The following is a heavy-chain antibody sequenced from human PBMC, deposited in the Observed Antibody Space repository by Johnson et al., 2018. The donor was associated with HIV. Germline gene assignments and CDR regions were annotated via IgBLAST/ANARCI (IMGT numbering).Heavy chain of an antibody. D-gene: IGHD3-3*01. CDR3: AKVILFFAAFDI. CDR2: IRFDGSNK. Sequence: QVQLVESGGGVVQPGRSLRLSCAASGFTFSDYAMHWVRQVPGKGLEWVAFIRFDGSNKYVADSVKGRFTISRDNSKNTVSLQMNSLRPEDTAVYYCAKVILFFAAFDIWGQGTMVTVSS. CDR1: GFTFSDYA. J-gene: IGHJ3*02. V-gene: IGHV3-30*01.